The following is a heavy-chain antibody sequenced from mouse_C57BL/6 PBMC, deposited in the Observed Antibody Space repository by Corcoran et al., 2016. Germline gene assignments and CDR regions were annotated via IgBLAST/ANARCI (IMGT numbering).Heavy chain of an antibody. V-gene: IGHV9-3*01. Sequence: QIQLVQSGPELKKPGETVKISCKASGYTFTTYGMSWVKQAPGKGLKWMGWINTYSGVPTYADDFKGRFAFSLETSASTAYLQINNLKNEDTAKYFCAPGGYYYGSSWGYWGQGTTLTVSS. CDR2: INTYSGVP. D-gene: IGHD1-1*01. J-gene: IGHJ2*01. CDR1: GYTFTTYG. CDR3: APGGYYYGSSWGY.